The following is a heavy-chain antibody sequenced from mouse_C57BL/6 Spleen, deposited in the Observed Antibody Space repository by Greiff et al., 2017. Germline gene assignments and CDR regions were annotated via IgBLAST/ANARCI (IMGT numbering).Heavy chain of an antibody. CDR3: ARNSLGYFDV. CDR2: ITTRSGYT. Sequence: QVQLQQSGAELATPGASVKLSCKASGYTFTSYWLHWVHHRPGQGLAWIGYITTRSGYTKYNQQFKDKATLPADNSSSTAYMQMSSLTYEDSAVYYCARNSLGYFDVWGTGTTVTVSS. J-gene: IGHJ1*03. CDR1: GYTFTSYW. V-gene: IGHV1-7*01. D-gene: IGHD6-2*01.